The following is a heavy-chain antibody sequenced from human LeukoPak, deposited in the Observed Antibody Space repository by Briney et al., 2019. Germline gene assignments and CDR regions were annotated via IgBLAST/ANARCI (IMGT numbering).Heavy chain of an antibody. CDR2: IYTSGST. V-gene: IGHV4-61*02. Sequence: PSETLSLTCTVSGGSISSGSYYWSWIRQPAGKGLEWIGRIYTSGSTNYNPSLKSRVTMSVDTSRNQFSLKLSSVTAADTAVYYCARTGEAAAFDYWGQGTLVTVSS. CDR3: ARTGEAAAFDY. J-gene: IGHJ4*02. CDR1: GGSISSGSYY. D-gene: IGHD2-15*01.